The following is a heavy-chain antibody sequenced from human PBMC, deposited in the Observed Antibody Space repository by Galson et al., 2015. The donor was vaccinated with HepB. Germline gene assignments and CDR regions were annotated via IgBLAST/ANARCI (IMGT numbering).Heavy chain of an antibody. V-gene: IGHV3-74*01. CDR2: INMDGRST. CDR1: GFTFSNYW. J-gene: IGHJ6*02. CDR3: VREYYDDDDYYYYGMDV. Sequence: SLRLSCAGSGFTFSNYWMHWVRQAPGKGLVWVSRINMDGRSTTYADSVKGRFTISRDSANVYLQMNSLRAEDTAVYFCVREYYDDDDYYYYGMDVWGQGTTVTVSS. D-gene: IGHD3-16*01.